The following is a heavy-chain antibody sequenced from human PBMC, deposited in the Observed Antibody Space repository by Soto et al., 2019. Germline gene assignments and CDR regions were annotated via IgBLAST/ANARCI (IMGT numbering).Heavy chain of an antibody. CDR2: IYYSGST. Sequence: QVQLLESGPGLVKPSQTLSLTCTVSGGSISSGGYYWSWIRQHPGKGLEWIGYIYYSGSTYYNPSLKSRVTISVDTSKNQFSLKLSSVTAADTAVYYCAREIGYYDYVWGSYRSLYGMDVWGQGTTVTVSS. CDR1: GGSISSGGYY. CDR3: AREIGYYDYVWGSYRSLYGMDV. D-gene: IGHD3-16*02. V-gene: IGHV4-31*03. J-gene: IGHJ6*02.